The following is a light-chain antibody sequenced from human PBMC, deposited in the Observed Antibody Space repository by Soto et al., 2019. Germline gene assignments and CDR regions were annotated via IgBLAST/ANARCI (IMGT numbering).Light chain of an antibody. CDR3: SSYTSSSKVV. CDR1: SSDVGGYNY. V-gene: IGLV2-14*01. Sequence: QSVLTQPASVSESPGQSITISCTGTSSDVGGYNYVSWYQQHPGKAPKLMIYDVSNRPSGVSNRFSGSKSGNTASLTISGLQAEDEADYYCSSYTSSSKVVFGGGTKLTVL. J-gene: IGLJ2*01. CDR2: DVS.